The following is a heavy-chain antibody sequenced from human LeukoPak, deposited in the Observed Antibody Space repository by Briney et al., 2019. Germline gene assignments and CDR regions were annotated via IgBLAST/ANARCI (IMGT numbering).Heavy chain of an antibody. J-gene: IGHJ4*02. Sequence: ASVKVSCKASGGTFSSHDISWVRQAPGQGLEWMGGITPILGTAVYAQKFQGRVTITAVESMSTVYMELSSLRSEDTAIYYCARGWLAETTVVTPYNYWGQGTLVTVSS. CDR1: GGTFSSHD. V-gene: IGHV1-69*13. CDR2: ITPILGTA. D-gene: IGHD4-23*01. CDR3: ARGWLAETTVVTPYNY.